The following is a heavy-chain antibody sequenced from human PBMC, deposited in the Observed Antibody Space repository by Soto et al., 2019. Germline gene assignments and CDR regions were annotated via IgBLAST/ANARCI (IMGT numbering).Heavy chain of an antibody. D-gene: IGHD6-13*01. J-gene: IGHJ3*02. CDR2: VYYTGTT. Sequence: SETLSLTCTVSGGSISSYFYIWVRQPPGKGLEWIGSVYYTGTTDYNPSLKSRVTISVDRSKNQFSLKLISVTAADTAVYYCARAEQQFIPHAFDIWGQGTMVTVSS. CDR1: GGSISSYF. V-gene: IGHV4-59*12. CDR3: ARAEQQFIPHAFDI.